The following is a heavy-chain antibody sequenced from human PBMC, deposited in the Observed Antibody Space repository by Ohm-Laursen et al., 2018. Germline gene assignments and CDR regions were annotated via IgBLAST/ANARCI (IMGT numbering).Heavy chain of an antibody. V-gene: IGHV4-4*07. Sequence: GTLSLTCIVSGGSISSYYWSWIRQPAGKGLEWIGRIYTSGSTNYNPSLKSRVTMSVDTSKNQFSLKLSSVTAADTAVYYCARDHNPAITGTTDYYGMDVWGQGTTVTVSS. D-gene: IGHD1-7*01. CDR2: IYTSGST. CDR3: ARDHNPAITGTTDYYGMDV. J-gene: IGHJ6*02. CDR1: GGSISSYY.